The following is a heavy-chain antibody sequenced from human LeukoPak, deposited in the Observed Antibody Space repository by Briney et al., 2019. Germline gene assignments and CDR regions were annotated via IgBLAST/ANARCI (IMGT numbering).Heavy chain of an antibody. CDR1: GGSFSGYY. CDR2: MNPSGST. D-gene: IGHD3-22*01. CDR3: ARGRQDVTMIVVVMTAVSYYMDV. V-gene: IGHV4-34*01. J-gene: IGHJ6*03. Sequence: SETLSLTCAVYGGSFSGYYWTWIRQTPEKGLEWIGEMNPSGSTSYNPSLKSRVTISVDTSKNQFSLKLSSVTAADTAVYYCARGRQDVTMIVVVMTAVSYYMDVWGKGTTVTVS.